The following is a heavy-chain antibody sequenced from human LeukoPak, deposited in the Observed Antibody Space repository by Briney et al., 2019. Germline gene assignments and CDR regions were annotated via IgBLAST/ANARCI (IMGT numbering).Heavy chain of an antibody. V-gene: IGHV3-23*01. D-gene: IGHD3-10*01. J-gene: IGHJ4*01. CDR3: AKVPQPIILWVGESLAL. CDR1: GFTFSSYA. CDR2: ISGSGGST. Sequence: GGSLRLSCAASGFTFSSYAMSWVRQAPGKGLEWVSAISGSGGSTYYADSVKGRFTISRDNSKNTLYLQMNSLRAEDTAVYYCAKVPQPIILWVGESLALWGQGTLVTVSS.